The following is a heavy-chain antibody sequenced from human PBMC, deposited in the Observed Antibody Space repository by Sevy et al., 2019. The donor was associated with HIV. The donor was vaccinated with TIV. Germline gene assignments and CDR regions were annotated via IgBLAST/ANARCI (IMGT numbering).Heavy chain of an antibody. CDR1: GFRFTSYW. D-gene: IGHD3-16*01. J-gene: IGHJ6*02. CDR3: ATFGTRKLWPQDDMDV. Sequence: GGSLRLSCAASGFRFTSYWMSWVRQAPGKGLEWVANIKQDGSEKHYVDSVKGRFTISRDNAKNSVHLQMTSLRAEDTAVYYCATFGTRKLWPQDDMDVWGQGTTVTVSS. CDR2: IKQDGSEK. V-gene: IGHV3-7*01.